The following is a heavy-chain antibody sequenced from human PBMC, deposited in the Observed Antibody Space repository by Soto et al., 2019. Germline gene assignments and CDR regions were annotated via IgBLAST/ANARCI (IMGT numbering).Heavy chain of an antibody. Sequence: QVQLVQSGAEVKKPGSSVKVSCKASGGTFSTYVITWVRQAPGQGLEWMGGIIPIFGTPHYAQKFQGRASITEDEYTSTAYMELSSLRSDDTAVYYCARPTLEYYYDNCGYSSDYWGQGTLVTVSS. D-gene: IGHD3-22*01. J-gene: IGHJ4*02. CDR2: IIPIFGTP. CDR3: ARPTLEYYYDNCGYSSDY. CDR1: GGTFSTYV. V-gene: IGHV1-69*12.